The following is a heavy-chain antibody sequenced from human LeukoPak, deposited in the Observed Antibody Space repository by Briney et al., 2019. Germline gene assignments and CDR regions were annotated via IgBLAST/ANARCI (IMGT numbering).Heavy chain of an antibody. V-gene: IGHV3-23*01. CDR3: AKDGYCSGGSCYPLYWYFDL. J-gene: IGHJ2*01. D-gene: IGHD2-15*01. CDR2: ISGSGGST. Sequence: GGSLRLSCAASGFTFSSYAMSWVRQAPGKGLEWVSAISGSGGSTYYADSVKGRFTISRDKSKNTLYLQMNSLRAEDTAVYYCAKDGYCSGGSCYPLYWYFDLWGRGTLVTVSS. CDR1: GFTFSSYA.